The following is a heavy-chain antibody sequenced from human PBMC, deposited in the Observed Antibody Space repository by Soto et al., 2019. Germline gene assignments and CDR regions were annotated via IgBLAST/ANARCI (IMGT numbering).Heavy chain of an antibody. CDR2: INAANGNT. J-gene: IGHJ4*02. CDR3: ARIAPIIASADDPYYFDF. Sequence: GASVKVSCKASGYIFTRYAIHWVRQAPGQRPEWMGWINAANGNTKYSQMFQGRVTITRDRSASTSYMELSSLRFDDRAVYYCARIAPIIASADDPYYFDFWGQGTLVTVSS. V-gene: IGHV1-3*01. CDR1: GYIFTRYA. D-gene: IGHD6-13*01.